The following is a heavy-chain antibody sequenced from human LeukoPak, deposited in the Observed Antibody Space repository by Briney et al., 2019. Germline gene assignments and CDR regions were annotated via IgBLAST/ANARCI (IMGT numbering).Heavy chain of an antibody. Sequence: ASVKVSSKASGYTFTSYGISWVRQAPGQGLEWMGWISAYNGNTNYAQKLQGRVTMTTDTSTSTAYMELRSLRSDDTAVYYCARVWYSSSWYPSDFDYWGQGTLVTVSS. V-gene: IGHV1-18*01. CDR2: ISAYNGNT. D-gene: IGHD6-13*01. CDR3: ARVWYSSSWYPSDFDY. J-gene: IGHJ4*02. CDR1: GYTFTSYG.